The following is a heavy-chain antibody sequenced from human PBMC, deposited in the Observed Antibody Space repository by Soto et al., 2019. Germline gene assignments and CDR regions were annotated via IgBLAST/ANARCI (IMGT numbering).Heavy chain of an antibody. D-gene: IGHD4-17*01. Sequence: QVQLVQSGAEVKKPGSSVKVSCKASGGTFNYDAITWVRQAPGQGLEWMGGIIPIFNTANYAQKFQGRVTITADECTSTAYMEMTSLRSEETALYYCARVRPTDYVGNYNNGMDVWGQGTTVTVPS. V-gene: IGHV1-69*01. J-gene: IGHJ6*02. CDR1: GGTFNYDA. CDR2: IIPIFNTA. CDR3: ARVRPTDYVGNYNNGMDV.